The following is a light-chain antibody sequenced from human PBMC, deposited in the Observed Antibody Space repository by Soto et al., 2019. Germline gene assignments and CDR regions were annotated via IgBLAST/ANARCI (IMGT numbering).Light chain of an antibody. Sequence: ELVLTQSPGTLSLSTGERATLSCRASQSVISNYLAWYQQKPGQAPSLLIYGASTRATGIPDRFSSGGSGTDFTRTISRLEPEDFAVYYCQQYCSSPYTFGHGTKLEFK. CDR2: GAS. J-gene: IGKJ2*01. CDR1: QSVISNY. CDR3: QQYCSSPYT. V-gene: IGKV3-20*01.